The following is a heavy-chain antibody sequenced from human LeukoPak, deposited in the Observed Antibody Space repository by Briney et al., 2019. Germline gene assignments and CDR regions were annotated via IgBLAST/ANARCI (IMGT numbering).Heavy chain of an antibody. V-gene: IGHV3-30*02. CDR1: GFSFSSYG. CDR3: ARDSRADMITFGGAFDY. Sequence: GGSLRLSCAGSGFSFSSYGMHWVRQAPGKGLEWMAFIRSDGSNKYYADSVKGRFTISRDNSKNTLYLQMNSLRAEDTAVYYCARDSRADMITFGGAFDYWGQGTLVTVSS. CDR2: IRSDGSNK. D-gene: IGHD3-16*01. J-gene: IGHJ4*02.